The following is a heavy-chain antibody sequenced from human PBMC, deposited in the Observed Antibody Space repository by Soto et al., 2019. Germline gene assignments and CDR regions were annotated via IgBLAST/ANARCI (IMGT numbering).Heavy chain of an antibody. V-gene: IGHV3-30*18. CDR2: ISYDGSNK. Sequence: LRLSCAASVFTFSSYGMHWVRQAPGKGLEWVAVISYDGSNKYYADSVKGRFTISRDNSKNTLYLQMNSLRAEDTAVYYCAKGGDSFDYWGQGTLVTVSS. CDR3: AKGGDSFDY. J-gene: IGHJ4*02. CDR1: VFTFSSYG.